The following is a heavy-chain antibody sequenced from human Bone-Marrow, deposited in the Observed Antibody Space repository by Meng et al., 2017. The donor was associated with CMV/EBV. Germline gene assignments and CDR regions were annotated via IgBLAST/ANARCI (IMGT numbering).Heavy chain of an antibody. J-gene: IGHJ4*02. CDR3: ARDNSAVASDY. CDR2: ISDSGRIM. V-gene: IGHV3-48*04. Sequence: GESLKISCAASGFTFSSYSMNWVRQAPGKGLEWVSYISDSGRIMYADSVKGRFTISRDNARNSLFLQMNSLRVEDTAVYYCARDNSAVASDYWGQGTLVTVSS. D-gene: IGHD6-19*01. CDR1: GFTFSSYS.